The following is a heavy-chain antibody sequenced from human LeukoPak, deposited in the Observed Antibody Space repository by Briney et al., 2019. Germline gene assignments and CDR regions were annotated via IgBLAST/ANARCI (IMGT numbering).Heavy chain of an antibody. V-gene: IGHV3-30*04. J-gene: IGHJ6*03. CDR1: GFTFSSYA. Sequence: PGGSLRLSCAASGFTFSSYAMHWVRQAPGKGLEWVALISYDGSNKYYADSVKARFIISRDNSKNTVYLQMNSLRAEDTAVYYCARDYYYYMDVWGKGTTVTVSS. CDR2: ISYDGSNK. CDR3: ARDYYYYMDV.